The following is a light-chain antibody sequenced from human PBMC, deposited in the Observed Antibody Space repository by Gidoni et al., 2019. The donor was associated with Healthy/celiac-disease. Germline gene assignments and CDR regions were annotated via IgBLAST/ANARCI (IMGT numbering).Light chain of an antibody. Sequence: NFMLTQPHSVSESPGKPVTISCTRSRGSIASNYVQWYQQRPGSAPTTVIYEDNQRPSGVPDRFSGSIDSSSNSASLTISGLKTEDEADYYCQSYDSSNHWVFGGGTKLTVL. V-gene: IGLV6-57*03. CDR1: RGSIASNY. CDR3: QSYDSSNHWV. J-gene: IGLJ3*02. CDR2: EDN.